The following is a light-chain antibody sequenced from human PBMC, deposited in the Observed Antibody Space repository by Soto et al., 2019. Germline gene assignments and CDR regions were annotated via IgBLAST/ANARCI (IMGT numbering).Light chain of an antibody. J-gene: IGKJ1*01. Sequence: EIVLTQSVATLSLSPVQRATLSCRASQSVSSFLAWYQQKPGQAPRLLIYDASNRATGIPARFSGSGSGTDFTLIISSIEPDEFAVYYREIPAKPPFPFGQGTWV. CDR3: EIPAKPPFP. CDR2: DAS. V-gene: IGKV3-11*01. CDR1: QSVSSF.